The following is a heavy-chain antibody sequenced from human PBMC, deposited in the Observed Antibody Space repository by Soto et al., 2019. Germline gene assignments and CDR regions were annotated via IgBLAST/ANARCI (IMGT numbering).Heavy chain of an antibody. V-gene: IGHV4-31*03. CDR2: IDDTGRT. CDR3: ARDPFPWSSGSYYHAFDI. D-gene: IGHD3-10*01. J-gene: IGHJ3*02. CDR1: GGSMSTAVYY. Sequence: QAQLRESGPGLVRPSQTLSLSCSVSGGSMSTAVYYWNWIRQVPGEGLEWIGHIDDTGRTSYNPSLKSRVSISIDTSKNHFSLSLTSVTAADTAVYYWARDPFPWSSGSYYHAFDIWGQGTLVLVSS.